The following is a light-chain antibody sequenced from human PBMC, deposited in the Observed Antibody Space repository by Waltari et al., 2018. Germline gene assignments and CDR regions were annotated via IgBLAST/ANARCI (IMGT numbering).Light chain of an antibody. J-gene: IGKJ1*01. V-gene: IGKV3-20*01. Sequence: EIVLTQSPGTLSLSPGERATLSCRTSQSVSRALAWYQQKPGQAPRLLIYGIFNRATGIPDRFSGSGSGTDFSLTISRLEPEEFAVYYCQHYVVLPVTFGQGTRVEVK. CDR3: QHYVVLPVT. CDR2: GIF. CDR1: QSVSRA.